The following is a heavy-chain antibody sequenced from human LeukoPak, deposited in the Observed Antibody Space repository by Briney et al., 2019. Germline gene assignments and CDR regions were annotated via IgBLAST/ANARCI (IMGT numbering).Heavy chain of an antibody. CDR3: ARAKALSTAFDI. J-gene: IGHJ3*02. Sequence: AGGSLRLSCAASGFTFSNYEMNWVRQAPGKGLEWVSYISSSGSTIYYADSVKGRFTISRDNAKNSLYLQMNSLRAEDTAVYYCARAKALSTAFDIWGQGTMVTVSS. CDR1: GFTFSNYE. V-gene: IGHV3-48*03. CDR2: ISSSGSTI.